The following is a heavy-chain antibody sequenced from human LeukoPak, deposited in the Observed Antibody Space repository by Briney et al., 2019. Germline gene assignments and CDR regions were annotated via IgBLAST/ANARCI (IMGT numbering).Heavy chain of an antibody. CDR1: GFTFDDYT. D-gene: IGHD1-26*01. Sequence: GGSLRLSCAASGFTFDDYTMHWVRQAPGKGLEWVSLISWDGSSTSYADSVKGRFTISRDNSKNSLYLQMNSLRTEDTALYYCAKAGMGATLYYGMDVWGQGTTVTVSS. CDR2: ISWDGSST. V-gene: IGHV3-43*01. CDR3: AKAGMGATLYYGMDV. J-gene: IGHJ6*02.